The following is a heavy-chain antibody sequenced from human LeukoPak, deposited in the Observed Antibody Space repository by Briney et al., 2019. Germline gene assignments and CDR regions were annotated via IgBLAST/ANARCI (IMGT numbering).Heavy chain of an antibody. CDR3: ARDLGGPRLYDSSGYITYYFDY. J-gene: IGHJ4*02. CDR1: GYTFTGYY. Sequence: ASVKVSCKASGYTFTGYYMHWVRQAPGQGLEGMGWIYPNSVGTNYAQKFQGRVTMTRDTSISTAYMELSRLRSDDTAVYYCARDLGGPRLYDSSGYITYYFDYWGQGTLVTVSS. V-gene: IGHV1-2*02. D-gene: IGHD3-22*01. CDR2: IYPNSVGT.